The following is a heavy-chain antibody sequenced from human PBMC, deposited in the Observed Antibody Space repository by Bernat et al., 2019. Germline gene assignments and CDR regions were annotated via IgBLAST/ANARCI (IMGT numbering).Heavy chain of an antibody. CDR3: AKDRPGYYYYGGDV. J-gene: IGHJ6*02. CDR1: DGSISSSNYY. Sequence: QLQLQESGPGLVKPSETLSLTCTVSDGSISSSNYYWGWIRQPPGKGLEWIGGIYYSGTTYYNPSRKSRVPIPVKTSQNQVCLRLSSVTAAESAVYYCAKDRPGYYYYGGDVWGQGTTVTVSS. V-gene: IGHV4-39*01. CDR2: IYYSGTT.